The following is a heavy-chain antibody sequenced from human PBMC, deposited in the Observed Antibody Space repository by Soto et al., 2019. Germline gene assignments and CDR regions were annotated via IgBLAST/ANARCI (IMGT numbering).Heavy chain of an antibody. Sequence: EVQLVESGGGLVQPGGSLKLSCAASGFTFSGSAMHWVRQASGKGLEWVGRIRSKPNSYATTYAASVKGRFTISRDDSRNTAYLQMTSLKTEDTAVYYCTRHKNDFWSGPDYGLDVWGQGTTVTVSS. J-gene: IGHJ6*02. CDR1: GFTFSGSA. V-gene: IGHV3-73*02. CDR3: TRHKNDFWSGPDYGLDV. CDR2: IRSKPNSYAT. D-gene: IGHD3-3*01.